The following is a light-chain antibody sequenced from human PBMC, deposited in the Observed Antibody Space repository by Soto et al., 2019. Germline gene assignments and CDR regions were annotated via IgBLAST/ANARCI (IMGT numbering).Light chain of an antibody. J-gene: IGKJ1*01. V-gene: IGKV1-9*01. CDR2: AAS. CDR1: QDISSS. CDR3: HQLNTFPRT. Sequence: DIQLTQSPSFLSASVGDRVTITCRANQDISSSLAWYQQIPGKAPKLLIYAASTLQSGVPSRFSGSGSGTEFTLTVSSLQPEDLATYYCHQLNTFPRTFGQGTKVEIK.